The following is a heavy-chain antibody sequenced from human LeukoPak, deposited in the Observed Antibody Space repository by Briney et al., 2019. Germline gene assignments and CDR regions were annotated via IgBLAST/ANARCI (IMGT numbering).Heavy chain of an antibody. V-gene: IGHV5-51*01. Sequence: GESLKISCKGSGYSFTSYWIGWVRQMPGKGREWMRIIYPGDSDTGYSPSFQGQVTISADKSISTAYLQWSSLKASDTAMYYCARTGGSSWSSYYFDYWGQGTLVTVSS. CDR3: ARTGGSSWSSYYFDY. D-gene: IGHD6-13*01. CDR2: IYPGDSDT. CDR1: GYSFTSYW. J-gene: IGHJ4*02.